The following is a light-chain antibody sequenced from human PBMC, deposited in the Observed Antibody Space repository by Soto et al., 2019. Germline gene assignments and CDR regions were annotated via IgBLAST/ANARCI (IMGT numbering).Light chain of an antibody. CDR1: QSVSSSY. CDR3: QQYGSSPRLT. V-gene: IGKV3-20*01. CDR2: GAS. Sequence: EIVLTQSPGTLSLSPGERDTLSCRASQSVSSSYLAWYQQKPGQAPRLLIYGASSSATGIPDRFSGSGSGTDFTLTISRLEPEDFAVYYCQQYGSSPRLTFGQGTRLEIK. J-gene: IGKJ5*01.